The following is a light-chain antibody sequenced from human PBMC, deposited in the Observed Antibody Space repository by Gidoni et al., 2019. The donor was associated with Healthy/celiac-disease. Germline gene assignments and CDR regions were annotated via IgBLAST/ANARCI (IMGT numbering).Light chain of an antibody. CDR3: QQLNSYPMYT. V-gene: IGKV1-9*01. CDR1: QGISSY. CDR2: AAS. J-gene: IGKJ2*01. Sequence: IQLTQSPSSLSASVGDRVTITCRASQGISSYLAWYQQKPGKAPKLLIYAASTLQSGVPSRFSGIGSGTDFPLTISSLQPEDFATYYCQQLNSYPMYTFGQGTKLEIK.